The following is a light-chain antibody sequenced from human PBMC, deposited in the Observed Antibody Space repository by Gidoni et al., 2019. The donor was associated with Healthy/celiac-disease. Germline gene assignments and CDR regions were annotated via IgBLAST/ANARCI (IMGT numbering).Light chain of an antibody. CDR1: QSVSSN. CDR2: GAS. V-gene: IGKV3-15*01. CDR3: QKYNNWT. J-gene: IGKJ1*01. Sequence: EILITQSPATLSVSPGESATLSCRASQSVSSNLAWYQQKPGQAPRLLIYGASTRATGIPARFSGSGSGTEFTLTISSLQSEDFAVYYCQKYNNWTFXXXTKVEIK.